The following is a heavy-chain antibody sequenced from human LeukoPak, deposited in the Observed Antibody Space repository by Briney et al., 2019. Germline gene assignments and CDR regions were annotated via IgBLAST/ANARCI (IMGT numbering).Heavy chain of an antibody. Sequence: SETLSLTCTVSGGSISSHHWSWIRQPPGKGVEWLGYFYYCWSTNYNPSLKSRVTISVDTSKNQFSLKLSSMTAADTAVYYCARGATYYDFWSGYYSWFDPWGQGTLVTVSS. V-gene: IGHV4-59*11. J-gene: IGHJ5*02. CDR1: GGSISSHH. CDR3: ARGATYYDFWSGYYSWFDP. CDR2: FYYCWST. D-gene: IGHD3-3*01.